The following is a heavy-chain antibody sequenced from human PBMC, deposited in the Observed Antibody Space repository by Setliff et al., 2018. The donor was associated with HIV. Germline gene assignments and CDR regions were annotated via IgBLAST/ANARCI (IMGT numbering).Heavy chain of an antibody. J-gene: IGHJ5*01. D-gene: IGHD3-10*01. V-gene: IGHV3-48*03. CDR1: RFIFSTHD. Sequence: PGGSLRLSCAASRFIFSTHDMNWVRQAPGKGLEWISYITSDSSVKYYADSVKGRFTISRDNAGRSLYLQMNSLKVEDTAVYYCTAGHYGPNPWGQGTPVTVSS. CDR2: ITSDSSVK. CDR3: TAGHYGPNP.